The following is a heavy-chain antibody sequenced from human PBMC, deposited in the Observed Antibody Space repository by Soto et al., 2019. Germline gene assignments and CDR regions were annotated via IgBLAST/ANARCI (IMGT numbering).Heavy chain of an antibody. CDR1: GFTFSSYA. V-gene: IGHV3-30*14. CDR2: ISYDGNNK. CDR3: ERENGDYFDY. J-gene: IGHJ4*02. D-gene: IGHD4-17*01. Sequence: QVQLVESGGGVVQPGRSLRLSCAASGFTFSSYAMHWVRQAPGKGLEWVAVISYDGNNKYYADSVKSRFTISRDNSKNTLYTQMNSRRAEDTAVYYCERENGDYFDYWGQGTLVTVSS.